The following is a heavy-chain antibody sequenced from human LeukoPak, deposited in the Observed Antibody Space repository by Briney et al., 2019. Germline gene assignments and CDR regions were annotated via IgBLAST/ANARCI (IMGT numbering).Heavy chain of an antibody. CDR3: ARERAYYYYMDV. CDR1: GGSISGYY. J-gene: IGHJ6*03. CDR2: INHSGST. V-gene: IGHV4-34*01. Sequence: SETLSLTCSVSGGSISGYYWSWIRQPPGKGLEWIGEINHSGSTNYNPSLKSRVTISVDTSKNQFSLKLSSVTAADTAVYYCARERAYYYYMDVWGKGTPVTVSS.